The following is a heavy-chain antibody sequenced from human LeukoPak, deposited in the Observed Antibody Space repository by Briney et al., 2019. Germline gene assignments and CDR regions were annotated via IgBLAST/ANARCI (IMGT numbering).Heavy chain of an antibody. CDR2: IKQDGSEK. Sequence: PGGSLRLSCAASGFAFSTYWVHWVRQAPGKGLEWVANIKQDGSEKYYVDSVKGRFTISRDNAKNSLYLQMSSLRAEDTALYYCARGSGWVFDYWGQGTLVTVSS. D-gene: IGHD6-19*01. V-gene: IGHV3-7*01. J-gene: IGHJ4*02. CDR1: GFAFSTYW. CDR3: ARGSGWVFDY.